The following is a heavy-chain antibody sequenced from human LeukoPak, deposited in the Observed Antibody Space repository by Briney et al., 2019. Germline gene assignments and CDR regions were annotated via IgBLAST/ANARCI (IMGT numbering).Heavy chain of an antibody. CDR3: ARGPHVAFGELLKG. Sequence: SVKVSCKASGGTFSSYAISWVRQAPGQGLEWMGRIIPILGIANYAQKFQGRVTITADKSTSTAYMELSSLRSEDTAVYYCARGPHVAFGELLKGWGQGTLVTVSS. CDR2: IIPILGIA. V-gene: IGHV1-69*04. CDR1: GGTFSSYA. J-gene: IGHJ4*02. D-gene: IGHD3-10*01.